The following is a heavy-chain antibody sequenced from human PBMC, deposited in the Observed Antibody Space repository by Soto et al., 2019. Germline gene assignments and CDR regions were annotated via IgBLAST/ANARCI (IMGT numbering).Heavy chain of an antibody. CDR1: GYTFTRSG. CDR3: ARDQGITTFGVYSMYYYGMDV. D-gene: IGHD3-3*01. J-gene: IGHJ6*02. V-gene: IGHV1-18*01. Sequence: ASVKVSCKASGYTFTRSGISWVRQAPGQGLEWLGWINPDNGNTNYAQHLQSRVSLTTDTSTSTANMDLRSLRSDDTAVYYCARDQGITTFGVYSMYYYGMDVWG. CDR2: INPDNGNT.